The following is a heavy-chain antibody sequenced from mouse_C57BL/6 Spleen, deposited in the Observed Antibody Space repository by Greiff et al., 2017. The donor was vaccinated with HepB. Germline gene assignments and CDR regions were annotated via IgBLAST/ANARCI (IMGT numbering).Heavy chain of an antibody. CDR2: IYPGDGDT. CDR3: ASQGYYGSSFFDY. D-gene: IGHD1-1*01. V-gene: IGHV1-82*01. CDR1: GYAFSSSW. Sequence: QVQLKQSGPELVKPGASVKISCKASGYAFSSSWMNWVKQRPGKGLEWIGRIYPGDGDTNYNGKFKGKATLTADKSSSTAYMQLSSLTSEDSAVYFCASQGYYGSSFFDYWGQGTTLTVSS. J-gene: IGHJ2*01.